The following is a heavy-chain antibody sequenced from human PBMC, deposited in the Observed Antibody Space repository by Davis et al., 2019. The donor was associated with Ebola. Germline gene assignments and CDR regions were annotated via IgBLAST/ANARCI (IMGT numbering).Heavy chain of an antibody. CDR3: ARGSSSWYSVSGAYYYYMDV. J-gene: IGHJ6*03. CDR2: ISAYNGNT. Sequence: ASVKVSCKASGYTFTSYGISWVRQAPGQGLEWMGWISAYNGNTNYAQKLQGRVTMTTDTSTSTAYMELRSLRSDDTAVYYCARGSSSWYSVSGAYYYYMDVWGKGTTVTVSS. CDR1: GYTFTSYG. V-gene: IGHV1-18*01. D-gene: IGHD6-13*01.